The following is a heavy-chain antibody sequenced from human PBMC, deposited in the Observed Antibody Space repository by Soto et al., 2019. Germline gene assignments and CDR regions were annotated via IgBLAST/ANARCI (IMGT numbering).Heavy chain of an antibody. CDR1: GGSFSGYY. D-gene: IGHD3-10*01. J-gene: IGHJ6*02. Sequence: QVQLQQWGAGLLKPSETLSLTCAVHGGSFSGYYWDWIRQPPGKGLEWIGEVNHGGTSNYNPSLKSRAIISVDTSKNQFSLKLTSVTAEDTDLYFCASSSFRRSGDLFHGLDVWGQGTTVTVSS. CDR2: VNHGGTS. CDR3: ASSSFRRSGDLFHGLDV. V-gene: IGHV4-34*01.